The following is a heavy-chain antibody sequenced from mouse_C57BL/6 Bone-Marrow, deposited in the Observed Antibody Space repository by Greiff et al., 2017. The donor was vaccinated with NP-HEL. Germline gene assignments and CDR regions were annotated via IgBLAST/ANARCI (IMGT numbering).Heavy chain of an antibody. J-gene: IGHJ4*01. CDR2: ISDGGSYT. V-gene: IGHV5-4*01. Sequence: EVMLVESGGGLVKPGGSLKLSCAASGFTFSSYAMSWVRQTPEKRLEWVATISDGGSYTYYPDNVKGRFTIARDNAKNNLYLQMSHLKSEDTAMYYCARDLGAMDYWGQGTSVTVSS. CDR3: ARDLGAMDY. CDR1: GFTFSSYA.